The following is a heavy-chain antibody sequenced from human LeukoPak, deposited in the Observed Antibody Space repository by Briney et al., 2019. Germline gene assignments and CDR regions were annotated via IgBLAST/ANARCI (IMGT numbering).Heavy chain of an antibody. CDR2: ISWNSGSI. V-gene: IGHV3-9*01. CDR3: AKLAGVYGSGSYYHDYYGMDV. CDR1: GFTFDDYA. J-gene: IGHJ6*02. D-gene: IGHD3-10*01. Sequence: GGSLRLSCAASGFTFDDYAMHWVRQAPGKGLEWVSGISWNSGSIGYADSVKSRFTISRDNAKNSLYLQMNSLRAEDTALYYCAKLAGVYGSGSYYHDYYGMDVWGQGTTVTVSS.